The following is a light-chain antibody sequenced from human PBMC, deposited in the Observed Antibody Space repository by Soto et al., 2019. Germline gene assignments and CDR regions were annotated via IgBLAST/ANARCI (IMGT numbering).Light chain of an antibody. J-gene: IGKJ2*01. CDR1: QSVSDN. V-gene: IGKV3-15*01. Sequence: EVVMTQSPATLSVSPGERVTLSCRASQSVSDNLAWYQQKPGQAPRLLIYGASTRATGIPARFSGSGSGTEFTLTISRLQSEEFAVYFCQQSNNWPYTFGQGTKLDIK. CDR3: QQSNNWPYT. CDR2: GAS.